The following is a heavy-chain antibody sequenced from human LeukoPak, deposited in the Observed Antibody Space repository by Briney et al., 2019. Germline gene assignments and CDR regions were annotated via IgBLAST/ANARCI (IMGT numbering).Heavy chain of an antibody. Sequence: KASETLSLTCTVSGASISSHYWSWIRQSPGKGLEWIGYISYSGITNYNPSLKSRVTISVDTSKNHFSLRLSSVTAADTAVYYCARRAHCSGGSCYGNWFDPWGQGTLVTVSS. CDR1: GASISSHY. D-gene: IGHD2-15*01. CDR2: ISYSGIT. J-gene: IGHJ5*02. V-gene: IGHV4-59*11. CDR3: ARRAHCSGGSCYGNWFDP.